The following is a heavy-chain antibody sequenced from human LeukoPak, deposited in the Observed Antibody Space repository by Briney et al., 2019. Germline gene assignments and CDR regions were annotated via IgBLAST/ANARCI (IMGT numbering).Heavy chain of an antibody. CDR3: ARVASGGPIDY. D-gene: IGHD4-23*01. J-gene: IGHJ4*02. Sequence: GGSLRLSCAASGFTFSSYAMTWVREAPGKGLEWVSAISGSGDSTYYADSVKGRLTISRDNAKNTLYLQMNSLRAEDTAVYYCARVASGGPIDYWGQGTLVTVSS. V-gene: IGHV3-23*01. CDR2: ISGSGDST. CDR1: GFTFSSYA.